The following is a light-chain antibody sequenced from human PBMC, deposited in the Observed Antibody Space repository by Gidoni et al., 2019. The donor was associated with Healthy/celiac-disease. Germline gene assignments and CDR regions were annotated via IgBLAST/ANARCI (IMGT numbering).Light chain of an antibody. Sequence: QSALTQPASVSGSPGQSITISCTGTSSDVGGYNYVSWYQQHPGKAPKLMIYHVSNRPSGVATRFSGSTSGNTASLTISGLQAEHEADYYCSSYTSNNTVIFGGGTKLTVV. CDR2: HVS. CDR1: SSDVGGYNY. V-gene: IGLV2-14*03. CDR3: SSYTSNNTVI. J-gene: IGLJ2*01.